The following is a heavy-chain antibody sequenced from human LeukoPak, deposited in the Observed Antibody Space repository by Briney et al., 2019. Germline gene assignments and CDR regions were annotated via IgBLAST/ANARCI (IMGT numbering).Heavy chain of an antibody. CDR2: ISGSGGST. Sequence: PGGSLRLSCAASGFTFNTYAMSWVRQAPWERLQWVSGISGSGGSTYYADSVKGRFTISRDNSKNTLYLQMNSLRAEDTAVYYCAKHKSMIVVVTADYWGQGTLVTVSS. J-gene: IGHJ4*02. V-gene: IGHV3-23*01. CDR1: GFTFNTYA. D-gene: IGHD3-22*01. CDR3: AKHKSMIVVVTADY.